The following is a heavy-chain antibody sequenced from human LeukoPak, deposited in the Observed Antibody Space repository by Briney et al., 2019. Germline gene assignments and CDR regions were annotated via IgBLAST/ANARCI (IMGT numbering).Heavy chain of an antibody. CDR1: GYTFTGYY. J-gene: IGHJ3*02. D-gene: IGHD3-3*01. CDR3: ARGIYDFWSGSDAFDI. V-gene: IGHV1-8*02. Sequence: ASVKVSCKASGYTFTGYYMHWVRQAPGQGLEWMGWMNPNSGNTGYAQKFQGRVTMTRNTSISTAYMELSSLRSEDTAVYYCARGIYDFWSGSDAFDIWGQGTMVTVSS. CDR2: MNPNSGNT.